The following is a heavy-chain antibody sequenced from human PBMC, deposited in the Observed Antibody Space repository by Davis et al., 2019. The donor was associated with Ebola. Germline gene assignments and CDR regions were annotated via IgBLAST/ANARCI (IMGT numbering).Heavy chain of an antibody. J-gene: IGHJ5*02. D-gene: IGHD2-2*01. CDR2: IDPSDSYT. CDR3: ARRQRVPAADWFDP. V-gene: IGHV5-10-1*01. Sequence: GGSLRLSCKGSGYSFTSYWIGWVRQMPGKGLEWMGRIDPSDSYTNYSPSFQGHVTISADKSISTAYLQWSSLKASDTAMYYCARRQRVPAADWFDPWGQGTLVTVSS. CDR1: GYSFTSYW.